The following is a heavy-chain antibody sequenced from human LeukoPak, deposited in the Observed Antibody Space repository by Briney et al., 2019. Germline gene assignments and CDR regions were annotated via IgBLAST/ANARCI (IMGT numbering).Heavy chain of an antibody. J-gene: IGHJ6*03. CDR3: ARVGRGNSGSSWYPYYYYMDV. CDR1: GGSFSGYY. V-gene: IGHV4-34*01. CDR2: INHSGST. D-gene: IGHD6-13*01. Sequence: SETLSLTCAVYGGSFSGYYWSWIRQPPGKGLEWIGEINHSGSTNYNPSLKSRVTISVDTSKNQFSLKLSSVTAADTAVYYCARVGRGNSGSSWYPYYYYMDVWGKGTTVTISS.